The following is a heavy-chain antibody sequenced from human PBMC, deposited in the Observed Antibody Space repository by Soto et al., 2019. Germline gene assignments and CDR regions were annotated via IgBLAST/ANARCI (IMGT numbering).Heavy chain of an antibody. CDR2: ISSSSSTI. CDR3: ARATYHYDSTTYFRVYFDS. CDR1: GFTFSSYS. Sequence: GGSLRLSCAASGFTFSSYSMNWVRQAPGKGLEWVSYISSSSSTIYYADSVKGRFTISRDNSKNTLYLQMNSLRAEDTAVFYCARATYHYDSTTYFRVYFDSWGQGALVTVSS. V-gene: IGHV3-48*01. J-gene: IGHJ4*02. D-gene: IGHD3-22*01.